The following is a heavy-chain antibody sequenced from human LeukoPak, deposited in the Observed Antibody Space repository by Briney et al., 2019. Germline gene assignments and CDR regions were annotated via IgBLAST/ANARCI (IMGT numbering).Heavy chain of an antibody. V-gene: IGHV3-21*01. CDR2: ISSSSSYI. CDR1: GFTSSSYS. CDR3: ARVYRTGIREFYGMDV. D-gene: IGHD2-2*01. Sequence: GGSLRLSCAASGFTSSSYSMNWVRQAPGRGLEWVSSISSSSSYIYYADSVKGRFTISRDNAKNSLYLQMNSLRAEDTAVYYCARVYRTGIREFYGMDVWGQGTTVTVSS. J-gene: IGHJ6*02.